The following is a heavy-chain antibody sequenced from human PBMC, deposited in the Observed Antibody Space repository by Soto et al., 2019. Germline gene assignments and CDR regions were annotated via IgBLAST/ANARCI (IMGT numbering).Heavy chain of an antibody. CDR2: ISGSGGST. CDR1: GFTFSSYA. J-gene: IGHJ4*02. CDR3: AKEEAPYYDFWSGYYQGFDY. Sequence: PGGSLRLSCAASGFTFSSYAMSWVRQAPGKGLEWVSAISGSGGSTYYADSVKGRFTISRDNSKNTLYLQMNSLRAEGTAVYYCAKEEAPYYDFWSGYYQGFDYWGQGTLVTVSS. D-gene: IGHD3-3*01. V-gene: IGHV3-23*01.